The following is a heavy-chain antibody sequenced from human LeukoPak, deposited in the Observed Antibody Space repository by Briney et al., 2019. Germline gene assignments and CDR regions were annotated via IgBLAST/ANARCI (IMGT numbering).Heavy chain of an antibody. J-gene: IGHJ3*02. D-gene: IGHD3-22*01. CDR2: IYPGDSGT. CDR1: GYSFTSYW. V-gene: IGHV5-51*01. CDR3: ARLDQYYYDSSGAVGAFDI. Sequence: GESLKISCKGSGYSFTSYWIGWVRQMPGKGLEWMGIIYPGDSGTRYSPSFQGQVTISADKSISTAYLQWSSLKASDTAMYYCARLDQYYYDSSGAVGAFDIWGQGTMVTVSS.